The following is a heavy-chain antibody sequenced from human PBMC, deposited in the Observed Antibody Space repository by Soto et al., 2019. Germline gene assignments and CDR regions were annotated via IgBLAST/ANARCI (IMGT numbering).Heavy chain of an antibody. CDR2: IYYSGST. CDR3: ARSDGRY. CDR1: IGAISSYY. J-gene: IGHJ4*02. V-gene: IGHV4-59*01. Sequence: QVQLQESGTGLVKHSEPLSLTCTVSIGAISSYYWSWIRQPPGTGLEWIGYIYYSGSTNYNPSLKIRFTISVDTSKNQFSLKLSSVTAADTAVYYCARSDGRYWGQGTLVTVSS.